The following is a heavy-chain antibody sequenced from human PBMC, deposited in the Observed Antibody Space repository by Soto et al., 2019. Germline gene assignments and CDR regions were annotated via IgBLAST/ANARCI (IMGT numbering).Heavy chain of an antibody. Sequence: SETLSLTCTVSGGSISSYYWSWIRQPPGKGLEGIGYIYYSGSTNYNPSLKSRVTISVDTSKNQFSLKLSSVTAADTAVYYCARAGYDFWSGYYNWFDPWGQGTLVTVSS. CDR2: IYYSGST. V-gene: IGHV4-59*01. CDR1: GGSISSYY. J-gene: IGHJ5*02. CDR3: ARAGYDFWSGYYNWFDP. D-gene: IGHD3-3*01.